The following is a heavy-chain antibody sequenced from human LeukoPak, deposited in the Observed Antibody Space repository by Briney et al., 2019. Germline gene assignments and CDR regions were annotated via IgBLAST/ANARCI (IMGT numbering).Heavy chain of an antibody. CDR3: ARDESSGWYYFDY. D-gene: IGHD6-19*01. J-gene: IGHJ4*02. V-gene: IGHV3-7*01. CDR2: IKQDGSEK. CDR1: GFTFSRHW. Sequence: GGSLRLSCAAYGFTFSRHWMSWVRQAPGKGLEWVANIKQDGSEKYYVDSVKGRFTISRDNAKNSLYLQVNSLRAEDTAVYYCARDESSGWYYFDYWGQGTLVTVSS.